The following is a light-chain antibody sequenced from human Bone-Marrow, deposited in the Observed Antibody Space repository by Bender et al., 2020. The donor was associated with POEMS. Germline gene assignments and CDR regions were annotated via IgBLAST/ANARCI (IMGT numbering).Light chain of an antibody. CDR3: CSYAGSYTFV. CDR1: SSNVRSYNL. CDR2: EVD. J-gene: IGLJ1*01. V-gene: IGLV2-23*02. Sequence: QSALTQPASVSGSPGRSVTISCTGSSSNVRSYNLVSWYQQHPGKVPKLLIYEVDKRPSGVPDRFSGSKSGNTASLTISGLQAEDEGDYYCCSYAGSYTFVFAAGTKITVL.